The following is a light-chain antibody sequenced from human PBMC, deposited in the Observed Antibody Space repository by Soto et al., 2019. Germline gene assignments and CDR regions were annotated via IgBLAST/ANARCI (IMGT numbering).Light chain of an antibody. CDR2: DAS. CDR1: QGIGDT. CDR3: QQYNSSPLT. J-gene: IGKJ4*01. V-gene: IGKV3D-15*01. Sequence: MTQSPATLSVSPGEGAPLPCGARQGIGDTLAWYQHKSGQTPRILIYDASNRATGIPTRYSGSGSGTDFTLTISSLPSEDVAVYYCQQYNSSPLTFGGGTKVDIK.